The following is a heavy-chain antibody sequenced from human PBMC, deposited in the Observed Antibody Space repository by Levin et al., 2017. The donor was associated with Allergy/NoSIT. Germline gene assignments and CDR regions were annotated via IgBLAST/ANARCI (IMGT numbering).Heavy chain of an antibody. J-gene: IGHJ5*02. Sequence: SETLSLTCTVSGGSISSYYWSWIRQPPGKGLEWIGYIYYSGSTNYNPSLKSRLTISVDTSKNQFSLKLSSVTAADTAVYYCARRGDGGAWFDPWGQGTLVTVSS. CDR1: GGSISSYY. D-gene: IGHD4-23*01. V-gene: IGHV4-59*08. CDR2: IYYSGST. CDR3: ARRGDGGAWFDP.